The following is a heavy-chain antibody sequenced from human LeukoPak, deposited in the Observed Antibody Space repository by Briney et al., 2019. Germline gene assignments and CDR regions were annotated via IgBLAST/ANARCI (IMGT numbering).Heavy chain of an antibody. J-gene: IGHJ4*02. CDR1: GFTFSTYG. CDR2: VSYDESSI. Sequence: PGGSLRLSCAASGFTFSTYGMHWVRQAPGKGLEWVAVVSYDESSIYYADSVKGRFTISRDNSKNTLYLQMNTLRAEDTAMYYCARTFVVIGAMDYLDYWGQGTLVTVSS. CDR3: ARTFVVIGAMDYLDY. D-gene: IGHD2-2*01. V-gene: IGHV3-30*03.